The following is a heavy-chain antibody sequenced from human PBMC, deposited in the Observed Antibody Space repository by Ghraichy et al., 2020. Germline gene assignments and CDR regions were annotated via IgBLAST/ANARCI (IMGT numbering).Heavy chain of an antibody. CDR3: ARDPSSAGSSNNWFDP. D-gene: IGHD6-13*01. V-gene: IGHV4-59*01. CDR2: IYNSGST. J-gene: IGHJ5*02. Sequence: SETLSLTRTVSGGSISSYYWSWIRQPPGKGLEWIAYIYNSGSTKYNPSLKSRVTISVDTSKNQLSLKLSSVTAADTAVYYCARDPSSAGSSNNWFDPWGQGTLVTVSS. CDR1: GGSISSYY.